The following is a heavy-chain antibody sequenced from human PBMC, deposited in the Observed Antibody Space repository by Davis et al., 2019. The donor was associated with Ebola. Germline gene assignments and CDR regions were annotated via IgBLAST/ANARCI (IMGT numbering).Heavy chain of an antibody. Sequence: AASVKVSCKASGYTFNLYGISWVRQAPGQGLEWMGWISAYNGNTNYAQRFQDRVTMTTDTSTNTAYMEVRSLRSDDTAVYYCARTTSDLFYYYHYGMDVWGKGTTVTVSS. CDR3: ARTTSDLFYYYHYGMDV. D-gene: IGHD1-14*01. CDR1: GYTFNLYG. V-gene: IGHV1-18*01. J-gene: IGHJ6*04. CDR2: ISAYNGNT.